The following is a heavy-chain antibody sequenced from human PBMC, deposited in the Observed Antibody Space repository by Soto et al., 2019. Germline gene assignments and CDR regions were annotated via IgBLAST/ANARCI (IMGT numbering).Heavy chain of an antibody. CDR3: AGEEEQGPYFDY. Sequence: QVQLVQSGAEVKKPGSSVKVSCKASGGTFSSYAISWVRQAPGQGLEWMGGIIPIFGTANYAQKFQGRVTITEDESTSTAYMELSSLRSEDTAVYYGAGEEEQGPYFDYWGQGTLVTVSS. CDR2: IIPIFGTA. D-gene: IGHD1-1*01. CDR1: GGTFSSYA. J-gene: IGHJ4*02. V-gene: IGHV1-69*01.